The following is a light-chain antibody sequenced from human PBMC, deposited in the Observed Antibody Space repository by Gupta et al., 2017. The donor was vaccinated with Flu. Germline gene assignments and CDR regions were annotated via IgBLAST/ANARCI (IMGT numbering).Light chain of an antibody. CDR2: SNN. V-gene: IGLV1-44*01. CDR1: SSNIGSNT. Sequence: VTISCSGSSSNIGSNTVNWYQQLPGTAPKLLIYSNNQRPSGVPDRFSGSKSGTSASLAISGLQSEDEADYYCAAWDDSLNGRVFGGGTKLTVL. CDR3: AAWDDSLNGRV. J-gene: IGLJ3*02.